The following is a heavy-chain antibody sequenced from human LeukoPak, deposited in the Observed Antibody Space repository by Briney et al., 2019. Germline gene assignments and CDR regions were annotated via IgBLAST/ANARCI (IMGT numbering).Heavy chain of an antibody. CDR3: ARGPRHQMTTVTYYFDY. Sequence: SVKVSCMASGGTFSSYTISWVRQAPGQGLEWMGRIIPILGIANYTQKFQGRVTITADKSTSTAYMELGSLRSEDTAVYYCARGPRHQMTTVTYYFDYWGQGTLVTVSS. CDR2: IIPILGIA. D-gene: IGHD4-11*01. J-gene: IGHJ4*02. V-gene: IGHV1-69*02. CDR1: GGTFSSYT.